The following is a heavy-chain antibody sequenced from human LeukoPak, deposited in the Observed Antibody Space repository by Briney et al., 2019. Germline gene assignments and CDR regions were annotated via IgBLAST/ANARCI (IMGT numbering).Heavy chain of an antibody. V-gene: IGHV3-48*04. Sequence: GGSLRLSRAASGFTFSSYSMNWVRQAPGKGLEWVSYISSSSSTIYYADSVKGRFTISRDNAKNSLYLQMNSLRAEDTAVYYCARVLGSTVTTGDWFDPWGQGTLVTVSS. CDR2: ISSSSSTI. CDR3: ARVLGSTVTTGDWFDP. CDR1: GFTFSSYS. D-gene: IGHD4-17*01. J-gene: IGHJ5*02.